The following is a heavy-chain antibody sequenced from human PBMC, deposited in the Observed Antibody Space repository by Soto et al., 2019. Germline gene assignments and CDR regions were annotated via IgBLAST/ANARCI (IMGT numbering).Heavy chain of an antibody. D-gene: IGHD3-10*01. Sequence: EVQLVESGGGLVQPGGSLRLSCAASEFTFSGRSVHWVRQAPGKGLVWVSGIDKVGTDSTYADSVKGRFTSSRDNAKNTGYLQMSRPRVEDRAVYYCARGWFGPDVWGKGTTVTVSS. CDR1: EFTFSGRS. CDR2: IDKVGTDS. J-gene: IGHJ6*03. V-gene: IGHV3-74*01. CDR3: ARGWFGPDV.